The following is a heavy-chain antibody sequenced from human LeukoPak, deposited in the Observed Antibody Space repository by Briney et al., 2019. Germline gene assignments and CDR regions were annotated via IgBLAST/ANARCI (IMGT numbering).Heavy chain of an antibody. D-gene: IGHD3-9*01. J-gene: IGHJ4*02. CDR1: GFTFSSYW. CDR3: ARASYDVLTG. V-gene: IGHV3-7*01. CDR2: IKQDGSEK. Sequence: GGSLRLSCAASGFTFSSYWVSWVRQAPGKGLEWVANIKQDGSEKYYVDSVKGRFTISRDNAKNSLYLQMNSLRAEDTAVYYCARASYDVLTGWGQGTLVAVSS.